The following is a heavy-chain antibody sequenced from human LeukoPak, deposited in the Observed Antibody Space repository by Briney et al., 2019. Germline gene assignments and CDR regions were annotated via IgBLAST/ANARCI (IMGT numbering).Heavy chain of an antibody. Sequence: ASVKVSCKASGYTFTGYYMHWVQQAPGQGLEWMGWINPNSGGTNYAQKFQGRVTMTRDTSISTAYMELSRLRSDDTAVYYCAREFIHYDILTGYYRKDDAFDIWGQGTMVTVSS. D-gene: IGHD3-9*01. CDR2: INPNSGGT. V-gene: IGHV1-2*02. CDR3: AREFIHYDILTGYYRKDDAFDI. CDR1: GYTFTGYY. J-gene: IGHJ3*02.